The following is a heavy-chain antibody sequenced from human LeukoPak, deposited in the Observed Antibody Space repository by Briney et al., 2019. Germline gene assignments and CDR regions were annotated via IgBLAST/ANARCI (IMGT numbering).Heavy chain of an antibody. CDR1: GGSFSGYY. J-gene: IGHJ6*03. D-gene: IGHD3-10*01. Sequence: SETLSLTCAVYGGSFSGYYWSWIRQPPGKGLEWIGEINHSGSTNYNPSLKSRVTMSVDTSKNQFSLKLSSVTAADTAVYYCARGYYYGSGSYYKYYYYYMDVWGKGTTVTISS. CDR3: ARGYYYGSGSYYKYYYYYMDV. V-gene: IGHV4-34*01. CDR2: INHSGST.